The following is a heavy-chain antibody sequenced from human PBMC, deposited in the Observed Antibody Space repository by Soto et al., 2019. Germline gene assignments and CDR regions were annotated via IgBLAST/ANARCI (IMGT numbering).Heavy chain of an antibody. CDR1: GFTFSSYA. J-gene: IGHJ4*02. V-gene: IGHV3-23*01. CDR2: ISGSGGST. CDR3: AKKALRGVIIYPPFDY. Sequence: LGGSLRLSCAASGFTFSSYAMSWVRQAPGKGLEWVSAISGSGGSTYYADSVKGRFTISRDNSKNTLYLQMNSLRAEDTAVYYCAKKALRGVIIYPPFDYWGQGTLVTVSS. D-gene: IGHD3-10*01.